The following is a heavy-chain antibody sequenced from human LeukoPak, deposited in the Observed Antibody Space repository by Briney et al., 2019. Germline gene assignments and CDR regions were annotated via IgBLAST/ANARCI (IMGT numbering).Heavy chain of an antibody. CDR3: AKVRSSGWHVPYHFYGMDV. Sequence: PGGSLRLSCTASGFTFNTHGMHWVRQVPGKGLEWVTLISPDGNNKYYADSVKGRFTISRDNSKSTVYLQVSSLKTEDTATYYCAKVRSSGWHVPYHFYGMDVWGQGTTVIVSS. V-gene: IGHV3-30*18. D-gene: IGHD6-19*01. CDR2: ISPDGNNK. J-gene: IGHJ6*02. CDR1: GFTFNTHG.